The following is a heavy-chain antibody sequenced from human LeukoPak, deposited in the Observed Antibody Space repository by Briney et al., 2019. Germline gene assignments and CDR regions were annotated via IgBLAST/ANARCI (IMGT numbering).Heavy chain of an antibody. CDR1: GFTVSTNY. Sequence: GGSLRLSCVASGFTVSTNYMGGVRQAPGKGLDWVSVIYSDGSIYYTDSVKGRFTISVYNSKNTVYLQMNSLRPEDTAMYYCARESRGSQGLPYGMDVWGQGTTVTVSS. J-gene: IGHJ6*01. CDR2: IYSDGSI. V-gene: IGHV3-53*04. CDR3: ARESRGSQGLPYGMDV. D-gene: IGHD3-10*01.